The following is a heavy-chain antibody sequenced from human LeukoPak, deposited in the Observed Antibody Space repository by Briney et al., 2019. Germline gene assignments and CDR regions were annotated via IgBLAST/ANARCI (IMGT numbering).Heavy chain of an antibody. CDR3: ARVRRGRAAAGTDAFDI. CDR2: IKQDGSEK. CDR1: GFTFSSYW. D-gene: IGHD6-13*01. V-gene: IGHV3-7*04. Sequence: GGSLRLSCAASGFTFSSYWMSWVRQAPGKGLEWVANIKQDGSEKYYVDSVKGRFTISRDNAKNSLYLQMNSLRAEDTAVYYCARVRRGRAAAGTDAFDIWGQGTMVTVSS. J-gene: IGHJ3*02.